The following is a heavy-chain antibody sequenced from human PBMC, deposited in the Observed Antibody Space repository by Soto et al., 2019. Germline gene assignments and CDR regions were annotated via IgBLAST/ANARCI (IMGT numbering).Heavy chain of an antibody. CDR1: GYSFTSYW. Sequence: GESLKISCKGSGYSFTSYWIGWVRQMPGKGLEWMGIIYPGDSDTRYSPSFQGQVTISADKSISTAYLQWSSLKASDTAMYYCARHMIAAVAGYDAFDIWGQGTMVTVSS. J-gene: IGHJ3*02. D-gene: IGHD6-19*01. V-gene: IGHV5-51*01. CDR3: ARHMIAAVAGYDAFDI. CDR2: IYPGDSDT.